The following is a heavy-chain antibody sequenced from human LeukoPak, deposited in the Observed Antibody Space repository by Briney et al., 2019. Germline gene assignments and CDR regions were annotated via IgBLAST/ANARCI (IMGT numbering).Heavy chain of an antibody. CDR1: GFAFSSYW. J-gene: IGHJ4*02. CDR2: IKPDGSGK. V-gene: IGHV3-7*03. D-gene: IGHD4-17*01. Sequence: GGSLRLSCAASGFAFSSYWMTWVRQTPGKGLEWVANIKPDGSGKNYVDSVKGRFTISRDNAKNSLYLQMNSLRAEDMALYYCAKGSRYGEHYFDYWGQGTLVTVSS. CDR3: AKGSRYGEHYFDY.